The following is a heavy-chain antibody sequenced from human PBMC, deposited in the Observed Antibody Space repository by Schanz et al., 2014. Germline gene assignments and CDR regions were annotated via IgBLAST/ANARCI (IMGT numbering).Heavy chain of an antibody. Sequence: EVQLLESGGGLVQPGGSLRLSCVASGFTFFGSFAMSCVRQAPGKGLEWVSGMSGSGSTADYADSVKGRFTISRDNSRKTLYLQMSSLRDGDAAVYYCASVIMVAGNHRDGRDVWGQGTTXIVSS. CDR3: ASVIMVAGNHRDGRDV. V-gene: IGHV3-23*01. D-gene: IGHD6-19*01. CDR1: GFTFFGSFA. CDR2: MSGSGSTA. J-gene: IGHJ6*02.